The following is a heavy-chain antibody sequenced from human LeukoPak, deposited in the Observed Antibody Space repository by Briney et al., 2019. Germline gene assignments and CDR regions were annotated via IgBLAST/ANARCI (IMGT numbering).Heavy chain of an antibody. CDR3: ARDPYYYDSSGYYKVIHAFDI. Sequence: ASETLSLTCTVSGGSISSSSYYWGWIRQPPGKGLEWIGSIYYSGSTYYNPSLKSRVTISLDTSKNQFSLKLTSVTAADTAVYYCARDPYYYDSSGYYKVIHAFDIWGQGTMVTVSS. CDR1: GGSISSSSYY. CDR2: IYYSGST. V-gene: IGHV4-39*07. D-gene: IGHD3-22*01. J-gene: IGHJ3*02.